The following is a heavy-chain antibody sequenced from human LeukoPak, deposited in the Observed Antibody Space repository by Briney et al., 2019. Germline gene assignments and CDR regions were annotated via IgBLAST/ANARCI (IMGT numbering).Heavy chain of an antibody. CDR2: IYYSGST. CDR1: GASLRSNY. D-gene: IGHD6-19*01. CDR3: ARWVSGGYSSGWYSVGTYFDY. V-gene: IGHV4-59*01. J-gene: IGHJ4*02. Sequence: PSETLSLTCTVSGASLRSNYWSWIRQPPGKGLEWIGYIYYSGSTNYNPSLKSRVTISVDTSKNQFSLKLSSVTAADTAVYYCARWVSGGYSSGWYSVGTYFDYWGQGTLVTVSS.